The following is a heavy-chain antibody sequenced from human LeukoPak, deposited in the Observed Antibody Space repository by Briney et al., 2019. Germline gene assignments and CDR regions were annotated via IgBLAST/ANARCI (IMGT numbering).Heavy chain of an antibody. V-gene: IGHV1-69*04. CDR1: GGTFSSYA. Sequence: SVKVSCKASGGTFSSYAISWVRQAPGQGLEWMGRIIPILGIANYAQKFQGRVTITADKSTSTAYMELSSLRSEDTAVYYCARGLTAMAIDYWGQGTLVTVSS. D-gene: IGHD5-18*01. CDR2: IIPILGIA. J-gene: IGHJ4*02. CDR3: ARGLTAMAIDY.